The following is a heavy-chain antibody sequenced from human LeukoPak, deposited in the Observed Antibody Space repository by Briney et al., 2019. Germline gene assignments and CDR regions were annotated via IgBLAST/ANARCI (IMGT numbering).Heavy chain of an antibody. D-gene: IGHD4-23*01. CDR2: ISYDGSNK. V-gene: IGHV3-30*18. CDR3: AKDLPPWSYGGNPEVDY. Sequence: GGSLRLSCAASGFTFSSYGMHWVRQAPGKGLEWVAVISYDGSNKYYADSVKGRFTISRDNSKNTLYLQMNSLRAEDTAVYYCAKDLPPWSYGGNPEVDYWGQGTLVTVSS. J-gene: IGHJ4*02. CDR1: GFTFSSYG.